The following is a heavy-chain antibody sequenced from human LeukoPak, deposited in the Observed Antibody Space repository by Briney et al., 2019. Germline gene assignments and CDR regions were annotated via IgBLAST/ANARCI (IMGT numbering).Heavy chain of an antibody. D-gene: IGHD4-23*01. CDR3: ALVGGKNRRTVDY. CDR1: GFTFSTYE. Sequence: PGGSLRLSCAASGFTFSTYEFNWVRQAPGKGLEWVAYIGVGDNAIYYADSVRGRFTASRDNAQNSLYLEMHSLRVEDTAVYYCALVGGKNRRTVDYWGQGTLVTVSS. CDR2: IGVGDNAI. V-gene: IGHV3-48*03. J-gene: IGHJ4*02.